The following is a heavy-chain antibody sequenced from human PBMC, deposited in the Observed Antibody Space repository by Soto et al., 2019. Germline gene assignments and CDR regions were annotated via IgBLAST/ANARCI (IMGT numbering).Heavy chain of an antibody. V-gene: IGHV3-15*07. CDR2: IKSKNDGGTT. Sequence: DVQLVESGGGLVKPGGSLRLACAASGFTFTNTWMNWVRQAPGRGLEWVGRIKSKNDGGTTDYAATVKGRFTISRDDLNNTLYLYMDGLKAEDTAVYYCSTVRTYWGQGTLVTVSS. J-gene: IGHJ4*02. CDR3: STVRTY. CDR1: GFTFTNTW.